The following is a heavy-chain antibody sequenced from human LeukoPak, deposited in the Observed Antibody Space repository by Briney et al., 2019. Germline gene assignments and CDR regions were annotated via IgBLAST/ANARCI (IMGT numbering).Heavy chain of an antibody. J-gene: IGHJ5*02. CDR2: INHSGST. CDR1: GGSFSGYY. CDR3: ARGDLLTGYYSWFDP. Sequence: PSETLSLTCAVYGGSFSGYYWSWIRQPPGKGLEWIGEINHSGSTNYNPSLKSRVTISVDTSKTQFSLKLSSVTAADTAVYYCARGDLLTGYYSWFDPWGQGTLVTVSS. V-gene: IGHV4-34*01. D-gene: IGHD3-9*01.